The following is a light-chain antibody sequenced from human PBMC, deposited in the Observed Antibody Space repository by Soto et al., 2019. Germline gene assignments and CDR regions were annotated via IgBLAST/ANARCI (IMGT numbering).Light chain of an antibody. CDR3: SSYTSSSPFV. J-gene: IGLJ1*01. CDR1: SSDVGGYNS. V-gene: IGLV2-14*03. CDR2: DVS. Sequence: QSALTQPRSVSGSPGQSVTISCTGTSSDVGGYNSVSWYQHHPGKAPKLMIYDVSNRPSGVSNRFSGSKSGNTASLTISGLQAEDEADYYCSSYTSSSPFVFGTGTRSPS.